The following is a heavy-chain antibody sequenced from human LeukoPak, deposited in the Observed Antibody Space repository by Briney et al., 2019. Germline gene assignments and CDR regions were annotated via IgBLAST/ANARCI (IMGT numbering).Heavy chain of an antibody. Sequence: PSESLSLTCTVSGGSISSSSYYWGWIRQPPGKGLEWIGSIYYSGSTYYNPSLKSRVTISVDTSKNQFSLKLSSVTAADTAVYYCARGRLRLGELSDFDYWGQGTLVTVSS. D-gene: IGHD3-16*02. J-gene: IGHJ4*02. V-gene: IGHV4-39*07. CDR3: ARGRLRLGELSDFDY. CDR2: IYYSGST. CDR1: GGSISSSSYY.